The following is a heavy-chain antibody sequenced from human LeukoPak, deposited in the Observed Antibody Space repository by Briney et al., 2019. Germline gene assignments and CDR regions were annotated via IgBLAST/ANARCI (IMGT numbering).Heavy chain of an antibody. D-gene: IGHD3-10*01. V-gene: IGHV4-61*02. CDR2: IYTSGST. CDR3: ARGYYYGSGSRYYYYYMDV. J-gene: IGHJ6*03. Sequence: SETLSLTCTVSGGSISSGSYYWSWIRQPAGKGLEWIGRIYTSGSTNYNPSLKSRVTISVDTSKNQFSLKLSSVTAADTAVYYCARGYYYGSGSRYYYYYMDVWGKGTTVTISS. CDR1: GGSISSGSYY.